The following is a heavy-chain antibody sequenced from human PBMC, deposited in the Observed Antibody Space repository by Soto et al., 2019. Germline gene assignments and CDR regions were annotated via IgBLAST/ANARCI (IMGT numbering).Heavy chain of an antibody. CDR3: AREFSRGHLDY. J-gene: IGHJ4*02. CDR1: GGSISSGGYY. V-gene: IGHV4-31*03. D-gene: IGHD3-10*01. CDR2: IYYSGST. Sequence: PSETLSLTCTVSGGSISSGGYYWTWIRQHPGKGPEWIGYIYYSGSTYYNPSLKSRVAISVDTSKNQFSLKLSSVTAADTAVYYCAREFSRGHLDYWGQGTLVTVSS.